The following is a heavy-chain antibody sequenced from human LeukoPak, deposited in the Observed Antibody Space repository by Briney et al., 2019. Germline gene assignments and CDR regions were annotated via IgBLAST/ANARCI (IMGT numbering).Heavy chain of an antibody. CDR2: IYYSGST. CDR3: ARVAKRGLKQIYYMDV. J-gene: IGHJ6*03. V-gene: IGHV4-59*01. CDR1: GGSISSYY. Sequence: SETLSLTCTVSGGSISSYYWSWIRQPPGKGLEWIGYIYYSGSTNYNPSLKSRVTISVDTSKNQFSLKLSSVTAADTAVYYCARVAKRGLKQIYYMDVWGKGTTVTVSS. D-gene: IGHD6-13*01.